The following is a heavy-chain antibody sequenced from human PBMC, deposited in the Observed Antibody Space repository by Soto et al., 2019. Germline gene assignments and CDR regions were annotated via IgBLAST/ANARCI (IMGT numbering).Heavy chain of an antibody. V-gene: IGHV1-58*01. J-gene: IGHJ6*03. D-gene: IGHD4-17*01. CDR1: GFTFTSSA. CDR2: IVVGSGNT. Sequence: ASVKVSCKASGFTFTSSAVQWVRQARGQRLEWIGWIVVGSGNTNYAQKFQERVTITRDMSTSTAYMELSSLRSEDTAVYYCAAWSTVKYYYYYMDVWGKGTTVTVSS. CDR3: AAWSTVKYYYYYMDV.